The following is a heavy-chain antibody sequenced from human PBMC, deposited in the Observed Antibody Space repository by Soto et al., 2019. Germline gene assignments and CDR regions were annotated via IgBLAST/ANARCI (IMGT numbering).Heavy chain of an antibody. CDR2: IRGFSPYT. J-gene: IGHJ6*02. V-gene: IGHV3-21*01. CDR1: GFTFRTYT. Sequence: VPLVESGGCLVKPGGSLRLSCISSGFTFRTYTMNWVRQAPGKGLEWVSGIRGFSPYTFYAESVRGRFTISRDNAKNSLFLQMDSLRAEDTAVYYCARDRGYDAHDYYYNAMDVWGQGTTVTVSS. D-gene: IGHD3-10*01. CDR3: ARDRGYDAHDYYYNAMDV.